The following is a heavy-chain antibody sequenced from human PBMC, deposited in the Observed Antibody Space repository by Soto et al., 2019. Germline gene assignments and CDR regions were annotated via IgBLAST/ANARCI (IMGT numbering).Heavy chain of an antibody. CDR1: GGSVSSGSHY. V-gene: IGHV4-61*01. J-gene: IGHJ3*01. CDR3: ARDYRGYTYGYAFDV. Sequence: QVQLHESGPGLVKPSETLSLTCTVSGGSVSSGSHYWSWIRQPPGKGLEWIGHIYYRGTTNYNPSLNSRVTISVDTATNPCSLKLNSVTSADTAVYYCARDYRGYTYGYAFDVWGQGRMVTVSS. CDR2: IYYRGTT. D-gene: IGHD5-18*01.